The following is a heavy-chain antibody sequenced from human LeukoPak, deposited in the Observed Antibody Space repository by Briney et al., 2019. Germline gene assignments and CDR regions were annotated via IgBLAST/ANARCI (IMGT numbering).Heavy chain of an antibody. D-gene: IGHD4-17*01. Sequence: GGSLRLSCAASGFTFSSYAMHWVRQAPGKGLEWVAVISYDGSNKYYADSVKGRFTISRDNSKNTLYLQMNSLRVEDTAVYYCAKDLGTVTTGPDWGQGSLVTVSS. CDR3: AKDLGTVTTGPD. V-gene: IGHV3-30*04. J-gene: IGHJ4*02. CDR2: ISYDGSNK. CDR1: GFTFSSYA.